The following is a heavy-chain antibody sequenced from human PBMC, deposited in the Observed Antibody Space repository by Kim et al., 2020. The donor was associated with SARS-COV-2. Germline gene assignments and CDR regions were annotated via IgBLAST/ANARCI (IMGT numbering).Heavy chain of an antibody. CDR2: ISGNGGST. CDR1: GFTFDDHA. Sequence: GGSLRLSCVVSGFTFDDHAMHWVRHTPGKGLEWVSLISGNGGSTYYADSVKGRFTISRDNSKKSLYLQMNSLRTEDTALYYCAKGGDYFPYYYYYMDVWGKGTTVTVSS. J-gene: IGHJ6*03. V-gene: IGHV3-43*02. D-gene: IGHD2-21*01. CDR3: AKGGDYFPYYYYYMDV.